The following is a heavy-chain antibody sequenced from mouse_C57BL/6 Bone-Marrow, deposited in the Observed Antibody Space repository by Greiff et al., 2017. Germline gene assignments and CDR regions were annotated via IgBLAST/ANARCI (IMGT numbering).Heavy chain of an antibody. CDR3: ARSGPLGRSFDY. J-gene: IGHJ2*01. D-gene: IGHD4-1*01. CDR1: GYTFPSYW. Sequence: VQLQQPGAELVKPGASVKMSCKASGYTFPSYWITWVKQRPGQGLEWIGDIYPTSGRTNYNEKFKSKAILTVYTSSTTAYMQLSSLTSEDSAVFYCARSGPLGRSFDYWGQGTTLTVSS. CDR2: IYPTSGRT. V-gene: IGHV1-55*01.